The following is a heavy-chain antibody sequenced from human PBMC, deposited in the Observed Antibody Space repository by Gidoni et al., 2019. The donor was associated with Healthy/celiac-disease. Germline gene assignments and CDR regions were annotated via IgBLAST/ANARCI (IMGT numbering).Heavy chain of an antibody. D-gene: IGHD3-10*01. Sequence: QVHLVESGGGVVQPGRSLRLSCAASGFTFSSYGMHWVRQAPGKGLEWVAVIWYDGSNKYYADSVKGRFTISRDNSKNTLYLQMNSLRAEDTAVYYCARGRNRLWFGELHTWGQGTLVTVSS. CDR3: ARGRNRLWFGELHT. J-gene: IGHJ4*02. V-gene: IGHV3-33*01. CDR2: IWYDGSNK. CDR1: GFTFSSYG.